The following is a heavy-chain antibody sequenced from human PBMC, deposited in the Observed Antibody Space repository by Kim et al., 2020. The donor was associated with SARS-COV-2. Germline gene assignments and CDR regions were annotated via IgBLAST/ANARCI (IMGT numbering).Heavy chain of an antibody. CDR1: GYTFTSYD. D-gene: IGHD2-15*01. J-gene: IGHJ5*02. CDR3: ARGAVGYCSGGSCPFRGWFDP. CDR2: MNPNSGNT. Sequence: ASVKVSCKASGYTFTSYDINWVRQATGQGLEWMGWMNPNSGNTGYAQKFQGRVTMTRNTSISTAYMELSSLRSEDTAVYYCARGAVGYCSGGSCPFRGWFDPWGQGTLVTVSS. V-gene: IGHV1-8*01.